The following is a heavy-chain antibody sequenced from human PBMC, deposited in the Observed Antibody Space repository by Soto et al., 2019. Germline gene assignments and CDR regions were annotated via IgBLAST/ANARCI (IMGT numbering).Heavy chain of an antibody. D-gene: IGHD3-3*01. CDR1: GFTFSSYW. Sequence: GGSLRLSCAASGFTFSSYWMTWVRQAPGKGLEWVANIKQDGSEKYYVDSVKGRFTISRDNAKNSLYLQMNSLRAEDTAVYYCARDRYSYYDFWSGSLPYYYYGMDVWGQGTTVTVSS. J-gene: IGHJ6*02. CDR2: IKQDGSEK. V-gene: IGHV3-7*01. CDR3: ARDRYSYYDFWSGSLPYYYYGMDV.